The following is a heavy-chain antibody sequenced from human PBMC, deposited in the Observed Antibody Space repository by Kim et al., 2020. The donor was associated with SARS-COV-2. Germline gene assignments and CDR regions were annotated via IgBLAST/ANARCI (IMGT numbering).Heavy chain of an antibody. CDR2: IHNGGSI. V-gene: IGHV4-59*13. D-gene: IGHD5-12*01. CDR3: VSGRDGYPSWDAFDI. Sequence: SETLSLTCTISGGSISSYYWSWIRQFPGKGLEWIGCIHNGGSINYNPSLKSRITMSVETSKNELSLKLSSVTAADTAVYFCVSGRDGYPSWDAFDIWGQGTTGTVSS. J-gene: IGHJ3*02. CDR1: GGSISSYY.